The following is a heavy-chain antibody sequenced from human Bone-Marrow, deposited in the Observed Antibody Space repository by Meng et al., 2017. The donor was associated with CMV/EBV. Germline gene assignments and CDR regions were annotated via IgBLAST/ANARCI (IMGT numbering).Heavy chain of an antibody. CDR1: GFTLSSYS. D-gene: IGHD6-13*01. V-gene: IGHV3-21*01. J-gene: IGHJ2*01. Sequence: GESLKISCAASGFTLSSYSMTWVRQAPGKGQEWLSSFSSSSSYIYYADSVKGRFTISRDNAKNALYLQMNSLRSANTAVYYCARGRSVTAANQYFELWGRGTLVTVSS. CDR2: FSSSSSYI. CDR3: ARGRSVTAANQYFEL.